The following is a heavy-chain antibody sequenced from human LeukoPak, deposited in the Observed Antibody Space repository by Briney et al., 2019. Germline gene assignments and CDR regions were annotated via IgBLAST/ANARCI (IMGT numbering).Heavy chain of an antibody. CDR1: GGSISSGGYY. CDR3: ARDRGSSGFDP. Sequence: PSETLSLTCTVSGGSISSGGYYWSWIRQHPGKGLEWIGYIYYSGSTYYNPSLKSRVTVSVDTSKNQFSLKLSSVTAADTAVYYCARDRGSSGFDPWGQGTLVTVSS. CDR2: IYYSGST. J-gene: IGHJ5*02. V-gene: IGHV4-31*03. D-gene: IGHD6-6*01.